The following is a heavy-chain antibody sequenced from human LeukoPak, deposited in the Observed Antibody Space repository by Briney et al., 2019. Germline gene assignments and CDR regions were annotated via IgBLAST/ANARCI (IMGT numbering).Heavy chain of an antibody. CDR1: GFTFADYA. Sequence: GGSLRLSCAASGFTFADYAMHWVRQAPGKGLEWVSGISWNSGSIGYADSVKGRFTISRDNAKNSLYLQMNSLRAEDTALYYCAKASRPTLAGTVFDYWGQGTLVTVSS. CDR3: AKASRPTLAGTVFDY. V-gene: IGHV3-9*01. D-gene: IGHD6-19*01. J-gene: IGHJ4*02. CDR2: ISWNSGSI.